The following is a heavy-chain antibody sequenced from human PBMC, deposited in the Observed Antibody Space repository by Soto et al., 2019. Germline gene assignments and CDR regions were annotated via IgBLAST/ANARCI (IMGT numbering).Heavy chain of an antibody. CDR2: IYPGDSDT. V-gene: IGHV5-51*01. Sequence: PGESLKISCKGSGYIFTSYWIGWVRQMPGKGLEWMGIIYPGDSDTRYSPSSQGQVSISADKSISTAYLQWSSLKDSNTAMYHCGRHNVVPYPHYSSGRYSYYYGMDVWGQGTWVTVSS. J-gene: IGHJ6*02. D-gene: IGHD6-19*01. CDR1: GYIFTSYW. CDR3: GRHNVVPYPHYSSGRYSYYYGMDV.